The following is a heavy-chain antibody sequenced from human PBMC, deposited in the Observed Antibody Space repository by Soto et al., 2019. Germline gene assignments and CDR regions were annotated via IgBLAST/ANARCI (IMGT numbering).Heavy chain of an antibody. D-gene: IGHD3-3*02. J-gene: IGHJ5*02. V-gene: IGHV3-23*01. Sequence: WRSLRLSCVASECTFSNYAMDWVRQGPGKGLEWVSAISASGVNTFYANSVKGRFTISRDNSKNTLYLQMSSLRAEDTAVYYCGKARNVPLDWFDPLGQGTLVTGSS. CDR2: ISASGVNT. CDR3: GKARNVPLDWFDP. CDR1: ECTFSNYA.